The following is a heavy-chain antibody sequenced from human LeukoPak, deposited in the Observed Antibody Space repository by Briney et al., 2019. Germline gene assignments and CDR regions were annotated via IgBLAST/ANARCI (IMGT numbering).Heavy chain of an antibody. CDR3: ARGVSHYDILTDLDY. V-gene: IGHV1-18*04. J-gene: IGHJ4*02. CDR2: IGAYNGNT. Sequence: ASVKVSCKASGYTFTSYGISWVRQAPGQGLEWMGWIGAYNGNTNYAQKLQGRVTMTTDTSTSTAYMELRSLRSDDTAVYYCARGVSHYDILTDLDYWGQGTPVTVSS. CDR1: GYTFTSYG. D-gene: IGHD3-9*01.